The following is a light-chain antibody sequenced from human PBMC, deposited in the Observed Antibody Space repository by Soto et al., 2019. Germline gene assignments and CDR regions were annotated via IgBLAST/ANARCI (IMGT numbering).Light chain of an antibody. CDR3: SSYTSSNTYV. CDR1: ISDVSGYNF. J-gene: IGLJ1*01. Sequence: QSALTQPASVSGSPGQSITISCTGTISDVSGYNFDSWYQQYPGEAPKLMIYDVSNRPSGVSNRFSGSKSGNTASLTISGLQAEDEADYYCSSYTSSNTYVFGTGTKLTVL. CDR2: DVS. V-gene: IGLV2-14*03.